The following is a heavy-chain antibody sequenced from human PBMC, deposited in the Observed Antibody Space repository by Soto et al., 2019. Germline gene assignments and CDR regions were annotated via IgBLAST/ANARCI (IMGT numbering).Heavy chain of an antibody. J-gene: IGHJ6*02. CDR1: GGSISTTHDY. CDR2: IHFRGSS. CDR3: ARHRRDSGSRVYYYYGMDV. V-gene: IGHV4-39*07. D-gene: IGHD3-10*01. Sequence: PSETLSLTFTVSGGSISTTHDYWGWLRQPPGKGLEWIATIHFRGSSYYNPSLKSRVTISVDTSKNQFSLKLSSVTAADTAVYYCARHRRDSGSRVYYYYGMDVWGQGTTVT.